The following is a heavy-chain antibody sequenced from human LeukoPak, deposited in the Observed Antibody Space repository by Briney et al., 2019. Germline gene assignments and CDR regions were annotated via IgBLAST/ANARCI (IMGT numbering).Heavy chain of an antibody. CDR3: ARGAGYNYPYYFDY. CDR1: GFTFSSYA. D-gene: IGHD5-24*01. V-gene: IGHV3-30*14. Sequence: GGSLRLSCAASGFTFSSYAMHWVRQAPGKGLEWVAVISYDGSNKYYADSVKGRFTISRDNSKNTLYLQMNSLRAEGTAVYYCARGAGYNYPYYFDYWGQGTLVTVSS. CDR2: ISYDGSNK. J-gene: IGHJ4*02.